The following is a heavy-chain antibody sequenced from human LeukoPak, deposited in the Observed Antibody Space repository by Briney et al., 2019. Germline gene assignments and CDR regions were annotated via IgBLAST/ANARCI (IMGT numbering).Heavy chain of an antibody. V-gene: IGHV1-18*01. CDR3: ARGEPIQNWFDP. CDR2: ISAYNGNT. Sequence: ASVKVSCKASGGTFSSYAISWVRQAPGQGLEWMGWISAYNGNTNYAQKLQGRVTMTSDTSTSTAYMELRSLRSDDTAVYYCARGEPIQNWFDPWGQGTLVTVSS. J-gene: IGHJ5*02. D-gene: IGHD1-14*01. CDR1: GGTFSSYA.